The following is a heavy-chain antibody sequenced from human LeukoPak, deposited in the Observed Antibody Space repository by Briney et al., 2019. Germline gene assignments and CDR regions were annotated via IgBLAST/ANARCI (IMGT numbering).Heavy chain of an antibody. Sequence: GTSVKVSCKASGYTFTSYGISWVRQAPGQGHEWVGWISAYNGNTNYAQKLQGRVTMTTDTSTSTAYLELRSLRSDDTAVYYCARDSRDYYGSGSLPDYYYGMDVWGQGTTVTVSS. CDR3: ARDSRDYYGSGSLPDYYYGMDV. CDR2: ISAYNGNT. D-gene: IGHD3-10*01. J-gene: IGHJ6*02. CDR1: GYTFTSYG. V-gene: IGHV1-18*01.